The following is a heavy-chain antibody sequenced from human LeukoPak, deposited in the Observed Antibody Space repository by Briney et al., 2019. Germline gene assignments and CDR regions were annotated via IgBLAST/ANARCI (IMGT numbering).Heavy chain of an antibody. J-gene: IGHJ5*02. V-gene: IGHV1-69*05. CDR2: IIPIFGTA. CDR3: ARDRSSSSVGTLGFDP. Sequence: SVKVSCKASGGTFSSYAISWVRQAPGQGLEWMGGIIPIFGTANYAQKFQGRVTITTDESTSTAYMGLSSLRSEDTAVYYCARDRSSSSVGTLGFDPWGQGTLVTVSS. CDR1: GGTFSSYA. D-gene: IGHD6-6*01.